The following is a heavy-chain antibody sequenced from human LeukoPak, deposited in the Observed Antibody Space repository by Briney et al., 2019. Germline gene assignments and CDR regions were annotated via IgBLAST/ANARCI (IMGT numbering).Heavy chain of an antibody. V-gene: IGHV3-23*01. Sequence: GASLRLPCAASGFTFSNYAMNWVRQAPGKGLEWVSGISASGGNTYYADSVKGRFTISRDNSKNTLYLQMHSLRAEDTAVYYCAKEYGDYGPDWFDPWGQGNLVTVSS. CDR2: ISASGGNT. CDR3: AKEYGDYGPDWFDP. J-gene: IGHJ5*02. D-gene: IGHD4-17*01. CDR1: GFTFSNYA.